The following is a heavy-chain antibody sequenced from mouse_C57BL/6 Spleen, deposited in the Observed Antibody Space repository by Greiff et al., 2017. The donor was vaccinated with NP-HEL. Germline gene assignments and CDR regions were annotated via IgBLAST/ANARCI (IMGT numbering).Heavy chain of an antibody. V-gene: IGHV5-16*01. J-gene: IGHJ1*03. Sequence: EVQVVESEGGLVQPGSSMKLSCTASGFTFSDYYMAWVRQVPEKGLEWVANINYDGSSTYYLDSLKSRFIISRDNAKNILYLQMSSLKSEDTATYYCARWLLRWYFDVWGTGTTVTVSS. CDR2: INYDGSST. D-gene: IGHD2-3*01. CDR3: ARWLLRWYFDV. CDR1: GFTFSDYY.